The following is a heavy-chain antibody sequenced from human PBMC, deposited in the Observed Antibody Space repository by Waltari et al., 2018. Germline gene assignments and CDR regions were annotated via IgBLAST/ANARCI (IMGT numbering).Heavy chain of an antibody. D-gene: IGHD3-22*01. CDR3: AKADSSGYSFDY. CDR2: ISGSGGST. V-gene: IGHV3-23*01. CDR1: GFTFSSYA. J-gene: IGHJ4*02. Sequence: EVQLLESGGGLVQPGGSLRLSCAASGFTFSSYAMSWVCQAPGKGLEWVSAISGSGGSTYYADSVKGRFTISRDNSKNTLYLQMNSLRAEDTAVYYCAKADSSGYSFDYWGQGTLVTVSS.